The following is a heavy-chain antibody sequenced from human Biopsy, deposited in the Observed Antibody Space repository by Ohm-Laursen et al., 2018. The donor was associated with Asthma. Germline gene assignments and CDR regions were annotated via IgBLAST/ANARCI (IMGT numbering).Heavy chain of an antibody. D-gene: IGHD3-3*01. J-gene: IGHJ4*02. CDR1: GFTFRSYA. CDR2: GGSYYDGGLK. CDR3: ARDVMEWYLPAFDF. V-gene: IGHV3-30-3*01. Sequence: SLRLSCSASGFTFRSYAMHWVRQAPGKGLEWVTVGGSYYDGGLKYYADSVNGRFTVSRGDSKNTLYLQMNSLRPDDTAVYYCARDVMEWYLPAFDFWGQGTLVTVSS.